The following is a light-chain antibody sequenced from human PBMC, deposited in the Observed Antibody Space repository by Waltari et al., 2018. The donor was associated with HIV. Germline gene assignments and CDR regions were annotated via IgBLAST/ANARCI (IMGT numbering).Light chain of an antibody. Sequence: SHELTHPPSVSVSPGQTPRHSRPSAPVPRKYSPWYGQKPGQAPVLIIYKDIERPSGIPERISGSRSGTGVTLTISDVQAEDEGDYYCQSTDHDGTWVFGGGTKLTVL. CDR2: KDI. J-gene: IGLJ3*02. CDR1: PVPRKY. V-gene: IGLV3-25*03. CDR3: QSTDHDGTWV.